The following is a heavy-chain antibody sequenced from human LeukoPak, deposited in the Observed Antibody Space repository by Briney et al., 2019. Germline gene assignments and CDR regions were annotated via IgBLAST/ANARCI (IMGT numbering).Heavy chain of an antibody. CDR2: IIPIFGTA. V-gene: IGHV1-69*01. CDR1: GGTFSSYA. CDR3: AGGLGIAAMSYFDY. J-gene: IGHJ4*02. D-gene: IGHD2-2*01. Sequence: SVEVSCKASGGTFSSYAISWVRQAPGQGLEWMGGIIPIFGTANYAQKFQGRVTITADESTSTAYMELSSLRSEDTAVYYCAGGLGIAAMSYFDYWGQGTLVTVSS.